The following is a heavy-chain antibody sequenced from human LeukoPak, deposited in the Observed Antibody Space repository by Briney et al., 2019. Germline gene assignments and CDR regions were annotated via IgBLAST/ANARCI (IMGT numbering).Heavy chain of an antibody. D-gene: IGHD4/OR15-4a*01. CDR2: IKQDGSEK. CDR1: GFTFSSDW. V-gene: IGHV3-7*01. J-gene: IGHJ6*02. CDR3: ARDQGAHGMDV. Sequence: PGGSLRLSCAASGFTFSSDWMSWVRQAPGKGLEWVANIKQDGSEKYYVDSVKGRFTISRDNAKNSLYLQMNSLRAEDTAVYYCARDQGAHGMDVWGQGTTVTVSS.